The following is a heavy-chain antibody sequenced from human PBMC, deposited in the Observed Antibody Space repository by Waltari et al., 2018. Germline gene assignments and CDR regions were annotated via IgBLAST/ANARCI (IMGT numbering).Heavy chain of an antibody. Sequence: EVQLVESGGGLVQPGRSLRLSCAASGFTFDDYAMHWVRQAPGKGLEWVSGISWNSGSIGYADSVKGRFTISRDNAKNSLYLQMNSLRAEDTALYYCAKDMGSGGSSSGGGAFDIWGQGTMVTVSS. V-gene: IGHV3-9*01. CDR1: GFTFDDYA. CDR3: AKDMGSGGSSSGGGAFDI. J-gene: IGHJ3*02. CDR2: ISWNSGSI. D-gene: IGHD6-6*01.